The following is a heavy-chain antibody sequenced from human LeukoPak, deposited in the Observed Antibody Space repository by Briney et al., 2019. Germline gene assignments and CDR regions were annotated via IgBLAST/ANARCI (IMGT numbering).Heavy chain of an antibody. CDR3: ARGGDYYDSSGSGDYYYYYMDV. J-gene: IGHJ6*03. Sequence: SVKVSCKASGGTFSSYAISWVRQAPGQGLEWMGGIIPIFGTANYAQKFQGRVTITTDESTSTAYMELSSLRSEDTAVYYCARGGDYYDSSGSGDYYYYYMDVWGKGTTVTVSS. V-gene: IGHV1-69*05. D-gene: IGHD3-22*01. CDR2: IIPIFGTA. CDR1: GGTFSSYA.